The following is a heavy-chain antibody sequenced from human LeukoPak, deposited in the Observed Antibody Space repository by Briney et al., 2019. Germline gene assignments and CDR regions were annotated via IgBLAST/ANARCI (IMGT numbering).Heavy chain of an antibody. CDR2: IFSSGST. D-gene: IGHD4-11*01. CDR3: ARDDHNHYRFDY. Sequence: PSETLSLTCTVSSGSISTGTYYWSWIRQPPGKGLEWIGYIFSSGSTNYNPSLKSRVTISVDTSKNEFSLRVSSVTAADTAIYYCARDDHNHYRFDYWGQGTLVIVSS. CDR1: SGSISTGTYY. V-gene: IGHV4-61*01. J-gene: IGHJ4*02.